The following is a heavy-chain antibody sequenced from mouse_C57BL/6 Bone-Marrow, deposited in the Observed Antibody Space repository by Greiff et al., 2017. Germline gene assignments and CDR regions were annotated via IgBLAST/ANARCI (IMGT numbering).Heavy chain of an antibody. Sequence: DVKLVESGPGLVAPSQSLSITCTVSGFTFSSYAMSWVRQTPEKRLEWVATISDGGSYTYYPDNVKGRFTISRDNAKNNLYLQMSHLKSEDTAMYYCASYYAMDYWGQGTSVTVSS. CDR1: GFTFSSYA. J-gene: IGHJ4*01. V-gene: IGHV5-4*03. CDR3: ASYYAMDY. CDR2: ISDGGSYT.